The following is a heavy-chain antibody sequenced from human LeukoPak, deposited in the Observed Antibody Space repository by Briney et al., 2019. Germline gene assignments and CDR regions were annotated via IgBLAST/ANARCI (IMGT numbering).Heavy chain of an antibody. V-gene: IGHV4-59*01. D-gene: IGHD4-23*01. CDR2: IYNSGGT. Sequence: PSETLSLTCTVSGVSISSYYWSWIRQPPGKGLEWIGNIYNSGGTNYNPSLKSRVTTSVDTSKNQFSLKLTSVTAADTAVYYCARYRGNSNGGFDPWGQGTLVTVSS. J-gene: IGHJ5*02. CDR1: GVSISSYY. CDR3: ARYRGNSNGGFDP.